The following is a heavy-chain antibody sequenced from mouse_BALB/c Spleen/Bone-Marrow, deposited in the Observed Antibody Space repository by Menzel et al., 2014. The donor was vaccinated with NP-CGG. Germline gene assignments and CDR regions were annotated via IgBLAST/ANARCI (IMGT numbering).Heavy chain of an antibody. J-gene: IGHJ2*01. D-gene: IGHD1-1*01. CDR3: AGSYYGSTFDY. V-gene: IGHV5-6-2*01. Sequence: VESGGGLVKLGGSLKLSCAASGFTFSSYYMSWVRQTPEKRLELVAAINSNGDNTYYPDTVKGRFTISRDNAKNTLYLQMSSLKSEDTALYYCAGSYYGSTFDYWGQGTTLTVSS. CDR1: GFTFSSYY. CDR2: INSNGDNT.